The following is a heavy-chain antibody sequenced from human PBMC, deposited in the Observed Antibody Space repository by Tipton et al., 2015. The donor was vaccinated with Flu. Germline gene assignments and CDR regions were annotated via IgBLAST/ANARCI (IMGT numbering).Heavy chain of an antibody. CDR2: VSGSGDKT. Sequence: SLRLSCATSGITLSTFAMSWVRQAPGKGLEWVSVVSGSGDKTDYADSVKGRFTISRDNAKNSLYLQLNSLRPEDTAIYYCARGGWASDTNNLLDYWGQGTLVTVSS. CDR3: ARGGWASDTNNLLDY. V-gene: IGHV3-23*01. CDR1: GITLSTFA. D-gene: IGHD1/OR15-1a*01. J-gene: IGHJ4*02.